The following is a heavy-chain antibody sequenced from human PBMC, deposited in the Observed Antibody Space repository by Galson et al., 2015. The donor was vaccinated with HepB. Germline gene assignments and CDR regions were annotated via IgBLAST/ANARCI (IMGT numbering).Heavy chain of an antibody. J-gene: IGHJ6*02. CDR1: GGTFSSYA. CDR3: ARDRAIFGANLGYYYYYGMDV. Sequence: SVKVSCKASGGTFSSYAISWVRQAPGQGLEWMGGIIPIFGTANYAQKFQGRVTITADESTSTAYMELSSLRSEDTAVYYCARDRAIFGANLGYYYYYGMDVWGQGTTVTVSS. CDR2: IIPIFGTA. D-gene: IGHD3-3*01. V-gene: IGHV1-69*13.